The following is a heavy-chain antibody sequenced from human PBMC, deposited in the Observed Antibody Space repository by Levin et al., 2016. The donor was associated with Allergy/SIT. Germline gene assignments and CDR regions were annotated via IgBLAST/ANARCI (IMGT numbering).Heavy chain of an antibody. CDR2: ISSSSSYI. CDR1: GFTFSSYA. J-gene: IGHJ4*02. CDR3: ARNMIVVVITAPGDY. D-gene: IGHD3-22*01. Sequence: GESLKISCAASGFTFSSYAMSWVRQAPGKGLEWVSSISSSSSYIYYADSVKGRFTISRDNSKNTLYLQMNSLRAEDTAVYYCARNMIVVVITAPGDYWGQGTLVTVSS. V-gene: IGHV3-21*01.